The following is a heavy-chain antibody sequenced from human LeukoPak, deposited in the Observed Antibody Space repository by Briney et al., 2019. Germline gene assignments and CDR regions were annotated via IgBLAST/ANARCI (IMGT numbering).Heavy chain of an antibody. Sequence: GGSLRLSCAASGFTFSGSAMHWVRQASRKGLERVGRIRSKANSYATAYAASVKGRFTISRDDSKNTAYLQMNSLKTEDTPVYYCTRLAGVDIWGQGTMVTVSS. CDR3: TRLAGVDI. V-gene: IGHV3-73*01. D-gene: IGHD6-25*01. CDR1: GFTFSGSA. J-gene: IGHJ3*02. CDR2: IRSKANSYAT.